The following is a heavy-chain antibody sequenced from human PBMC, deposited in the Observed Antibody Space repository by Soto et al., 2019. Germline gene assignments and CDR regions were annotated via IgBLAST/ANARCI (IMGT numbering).Heavy chain of an antibody. CDR2: TFWNESK. CDR1: GYTLSTPGVA. CDR3: AHASLKLMVFRELFPYFRF. D-gene: IGHD2-8*01. Sequence: SGPTLVNPTQTRTLTCTFSGYTLSTPGVAVAWIRQSPRRALECLAVTFWNESKTYGSAMERWFTITKDTSNNQLVRSMSNVDPFDTATYYCAHASLKLMVFRELFPYFRFWGQGSRVTAAS. V-gene: IGHV2-5*01. J-gene: IGHJ4*02.